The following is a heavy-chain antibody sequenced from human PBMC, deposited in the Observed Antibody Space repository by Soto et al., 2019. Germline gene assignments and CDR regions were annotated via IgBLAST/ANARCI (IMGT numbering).Heavy chain of an antibody. CDR1: GGSISSYY. V-gene: IGHV4-59*01. D-gene: IGHD7-27*01. CDR2: IYYSGST. J-gene: IGHJ4*02. CDR3: ARRWGTYRDF. Sequence: QVQLQESGPGLVKPSETLSLTCTVSGGSISSYYWSWIRQPPGKGLEWIGYIYYSGSTDYDPSLKSRVTISVDTSKNQFSLKLSSVTAADTAVYYCARRWGTYRDFWGQGTLVTVSS.